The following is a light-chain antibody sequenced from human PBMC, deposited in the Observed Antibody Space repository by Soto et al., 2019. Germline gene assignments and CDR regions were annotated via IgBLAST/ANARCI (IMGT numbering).Light chain of an antibody. V-gene: IGKV1-5*03. J-gene: IGKJ2*02. CDR1: QSISSW. Sequence: DIQMTQSPSTLSASVGDRVTITCRASQSISSWLAWYQQKPGKATKHLIYKAFSLESGDPSRYSGSGSGTEFTLTISSLQPDYFATYYCQRYNSWWTFGQGTKLEIK. CDR3: QRYNSWWT. CDR2: KAF.